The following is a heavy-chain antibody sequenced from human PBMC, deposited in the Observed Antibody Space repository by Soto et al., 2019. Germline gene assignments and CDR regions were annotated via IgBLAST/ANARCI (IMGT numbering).Heavy chain of an antibody. CDR3: AKVDLAYYYDSSGYFGFDI. CDR2: ISGSGGST. CDR1: GFTFSSYA. Sequence: GGSLRLSCAASGFTFSSYAMSWVRQAPGKGLEWVSAISGSGGSTYYADSVKGRFTISRDNSKNTLYLQMNSLRAEDTAVYYCAKVDLAYYYDSSGYFGFDIWGQGTMVTVSS. V-gene: IGHV3-23*01. J-gene: IGHJ3*02. D-gene: IGHD3-22*01.